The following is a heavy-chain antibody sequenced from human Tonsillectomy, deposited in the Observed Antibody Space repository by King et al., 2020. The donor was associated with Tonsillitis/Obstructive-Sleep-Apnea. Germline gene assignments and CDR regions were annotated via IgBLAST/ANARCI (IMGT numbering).Heavy chain of an antibody. D-gene: IGHD5-24*01. CDR3: TRLTSTTYNSFDY. V-gene: IGHV5-51*01. J-gene: IGHJ4*02. Sequence: QLVQSGAEVKKPGESLKISCKASGYTFSNYWIGWVRQTPGNGPEWVGLIYPGDSDTRYSPSFQGHVTFSADKSISTAYLQWCSLKASDTAMYCCTRLTSTTYNSFDYWGQGTLVTVSA. CDR1: GYTFSNYW. CDR2: IYPGDSDT.